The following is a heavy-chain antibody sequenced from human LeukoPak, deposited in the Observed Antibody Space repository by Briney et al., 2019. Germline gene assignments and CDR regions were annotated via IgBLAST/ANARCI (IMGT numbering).Heavy chain of an antibody. J-gene: IGHJ5*02. V-gene: IGHV4-61*02. Sequence: SETLSLTCTVYGGSISSGSYYWSWIRQPAGKGLEWIGRIYTSGSTNYNPSLKSRVTISVDTSKNQFSLKLSSVTAADTAVYYCARVVVVVPAGGWFDPWGQGTLVTVSS. CDR1: GGSISSGSYY. CDR3: ARVVVVVPAGGWFDP. D-gene: IGHD2-2*01. CDR2: IYTSGST.